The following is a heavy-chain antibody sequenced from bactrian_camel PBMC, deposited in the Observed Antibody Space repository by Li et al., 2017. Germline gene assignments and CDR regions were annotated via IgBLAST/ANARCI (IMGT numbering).Heavy chain of an antibody. D-gene: IGHD5*01. CDR2: ITGDGRNT. J-gene: IGHJ6*01. CDR1: GFDFSSYL. V-gene: IGHV3S6*01. Sequence: QVQLVESGGGSVQAGGSLTLSCAASGFDFSSYLMSWVRQAPGKGLEWVSSITGDGRNTYYDDSVKGRFTISRDNAKNTVALQMNSLKSEGTALYYCAATGDSWGGDFGHWGQGTQVTVS. CDR3: AATGDSWGGDFGH.